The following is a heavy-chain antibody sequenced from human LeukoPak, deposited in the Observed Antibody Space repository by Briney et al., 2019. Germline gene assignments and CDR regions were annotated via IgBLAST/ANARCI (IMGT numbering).Heavy chain of an antibody. CDR2: INSDGSST. V-gene: IGHV3-74*01. D-gene: IGHD3-10*01. CDR1: GFTFSSYL. Sequence: GGSLRLSCAASGFTFSSYLMHRVRQAPGEGLVWVSGINSDGSSTRYADSVKGRFTISRDNVKNTLYLQMNNLRAEDTAVYYCARHMVRGTDQKHFDYWGQGTLVTVSS. CDR3: ARHMVRGTDQKHFDY. J-gene: IGHJ4*02.